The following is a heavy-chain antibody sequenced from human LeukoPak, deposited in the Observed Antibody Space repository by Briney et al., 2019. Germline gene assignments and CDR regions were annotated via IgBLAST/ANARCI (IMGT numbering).Heavy chain of an antibody. CDR3: AREGSYYYGSGSSYYYYMDV. J-gene: IGHJ6*03. CDR1: GFTFSSNY. Sequence: GGSLGLSWAASGFTFSSNYMSGVRQPQGKGLEWSSVIFTGGSTYYADSVKGRFTISRDNSKNTLYLQMNSLRAGDTAVYYCAREGSYYYGSGSSYYYYMDVWGKGTTVTISS. CDR2: IFTGGST. D-gene: IGHD3-10*01. V-gene: IGHV3-66*01.